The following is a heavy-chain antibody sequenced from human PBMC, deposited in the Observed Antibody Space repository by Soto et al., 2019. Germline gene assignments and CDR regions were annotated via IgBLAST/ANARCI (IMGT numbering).Heavy chain of an antibody. CDR2: IIPIFAAP. CDR1: GGIFSNYA. V-gene: IGHV1-69*01. CDR3: ARGPGYSSGWSYFDF. J-gene: IGHJ4*02. D-gene: IGHD6-19*01. Sequence: QVQLVQSGTEVKKPGSSVRVSCKASGGIFSNYAISWVRQAPGQGLEWMGGIIPIFAAPKYAQRFQGRVTISADASTSITYMELSSLISQDTAVYFCARGPGYSSGWSYFDFWGQGTLVTVSS.